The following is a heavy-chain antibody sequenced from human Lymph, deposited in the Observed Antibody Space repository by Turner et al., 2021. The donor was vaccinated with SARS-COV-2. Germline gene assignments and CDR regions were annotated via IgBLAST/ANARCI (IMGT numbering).Heavy chain of an antibody. CDR1: GYPFPCSY. CDR3: ARDVERYNDFWSGYSGGYGMDV. D-gene: IGHD3-3*01. J-gene: IGHJ6*02. CDR2: SNPNSGGT. V-gene: IGHV1-2*02. Sequence: QVQLVQSGAEVKKPGASVKVSCKASGYPFPCSYMHWVRQAPGQGLEWMGWSNPNSGGTNDAQKFQGRVTMTRDTSISAAYMELSRLRSDDTAVYYCARDVERYNDFWSGYSGGYGMDVWGQGTTVTVSS.